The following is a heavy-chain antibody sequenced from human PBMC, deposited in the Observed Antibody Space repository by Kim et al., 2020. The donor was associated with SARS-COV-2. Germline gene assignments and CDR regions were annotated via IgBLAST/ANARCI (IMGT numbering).Heavy chain of an antibody. V-gene: IGHV3-23*01. J-gene: IGHJ4*02. Sequence: DSVKGRFTISRDNSKNTLYLQMNSLRAEDTAVYYCAKDRCSGGSCYFYYWGQGTLVTVSS. CDR3: AKDRCSGGSCYFYY. D-gene: IGHD2-15*01.